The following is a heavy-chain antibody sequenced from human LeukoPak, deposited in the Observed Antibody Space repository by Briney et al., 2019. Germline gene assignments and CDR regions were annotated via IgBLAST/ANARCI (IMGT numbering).Heavy chain of an antibody. CDR2: ISGSGGST. V-gene: IGHV3-23*01. J-gene: IGHJ6*02. D-gene: IGHD2-15*01. Sequence: GGSLRLSCAASGFTFSSYAMSWVRQAPGKGLEWVSAISGSGGSTYYADSVKGRFTISRVNSKNSLYLQMSNLRAEDTAVYYCAKPTDPYCSGGSCYSDYYYGMDVWGQGTTVTVSS. CDR1: GFTFSSYA. CDR3: AKPTDPYCSGGSCYSDYYYGMDV.